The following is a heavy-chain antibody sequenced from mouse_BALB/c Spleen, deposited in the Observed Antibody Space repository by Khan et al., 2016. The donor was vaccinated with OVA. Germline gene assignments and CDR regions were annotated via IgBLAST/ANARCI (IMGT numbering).Heavy chain of an antibody. CDR1: GYTLTNYG. V-gene: IGHV9-3-1*01. Sequence: QIQLVQSGPELKKPGETVKISCKASGYTLTNYGMNWVKQAPGKGLKWMGWINTYTGEPTYAEDFKGRIAFSLETSTSTAYLQINNLKNEDTATNFWSRSNGNSWFSYWGQGTLVTVSA. D-gene: IGHD2-1*01. J-gene: IGHJ3*01. CDR2: INTYTGEP. CDR3: SRSNGNSWFSY.